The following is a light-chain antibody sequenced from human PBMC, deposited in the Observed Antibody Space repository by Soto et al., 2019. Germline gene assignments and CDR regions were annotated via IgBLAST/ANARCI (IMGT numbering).Light chain of an antibody. CDR1: QSVSSN. CDR2: GAS. CDR3: QQYNNWPPVT. Sequence: EIVMTQSPATLSVSPGERASLSCRASQSVSSNLAWYQQKPGQAPRLLIYGASTRAAGIPGRLSGGGAGTDFTITISSPQSEDFSVYYCQQYNNWPPVTFGLGTKVDVK. J-gene: IGKJ3*01. V-gene: IGKV3-15*01.